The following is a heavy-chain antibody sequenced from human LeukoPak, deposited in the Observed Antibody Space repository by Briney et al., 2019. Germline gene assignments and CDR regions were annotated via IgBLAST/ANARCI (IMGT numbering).Heavy chain of an antibody. D-gene: IGHD3-3*01. CDR3: ARGSNEDFWSGYLYYYYYGMDV. CDR1: GYTFTSYG. V-gene: IGHV1-18*01. CDR2: ISAYNGNT. J-gene: IGHJ6*02. Sequence: AASVKVSCKASGYTFTSYGISWVRQAPGQGLEWMGWISAYNGNTNYAQKLQGRVTMTRNTSISTAYMELSSLRSEDTAVYYCARGSNEDFWSGYLYYYYYGMDVWGQGTTVTVSS.